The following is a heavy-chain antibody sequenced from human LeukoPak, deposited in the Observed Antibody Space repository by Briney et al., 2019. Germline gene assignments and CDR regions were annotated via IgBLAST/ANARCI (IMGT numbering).Heavy chain of an antibody. CDR1: GGTFSSYA. CDR2: IIPIFGTA. V-gene: IGHV1-69*05. D-gene: IGHD1-26*01. CDR3: ARHLVGATQHLDY. Sequence: ASVKVSCKASGGTFSSYAISWVRQAPGQGLEWMGRIIPIFGTANYAQKFQGRVTITTDESTSTADMELSSLRSEDTAVYYCARHLVGATQHLDYWGQGTLVTVSS. J-gene: IGHJ4*02.